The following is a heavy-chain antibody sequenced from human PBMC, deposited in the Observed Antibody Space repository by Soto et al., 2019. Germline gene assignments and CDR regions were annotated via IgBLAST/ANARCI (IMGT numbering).Heavy chain of an antibody. D-gene: IGHD3-10*01. J-gene: IGHJ4*02. Sequence: QVQLVQSGPEVKKPGASVKVSCKASGYIFTNYGVSWVRQAPGQGLEWMGWISAYNGNINYAQKFQGRVTMTTDTSTSTAYMELRSLRSDDPAVYYCARAGGSGSYADFDYWGLGTLVTVSS. CDR1: GYIFTNYG. CDR2: ISAYNGNI. V-gene: IGHV1-18*01. CDR3: ARAGGSGSYADFDY.